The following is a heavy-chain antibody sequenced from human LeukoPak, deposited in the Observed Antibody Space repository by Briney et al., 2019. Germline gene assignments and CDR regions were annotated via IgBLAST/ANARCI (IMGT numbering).Heavy chain of an antibody. J-gene: IGHJ6*03. V-gene: IGHV1-8*03. D-gene: IGHD3-22*01. CDR3: ARVWYSSGYYYPGGNYYYYMDV. CDR2: MNPNSGNT. CDR1: GYAFTSYD. Sequence: ASVKVSCKASGYAFTSYDINWVRQATGQGLEWMGWMNPNSGNTGYAQKFQGRVTITRNTSISTAYMELSSLRSEDTAVYYCARVWYSSGYYYPGGNYYYYMDVWGKGTTVTVSS.